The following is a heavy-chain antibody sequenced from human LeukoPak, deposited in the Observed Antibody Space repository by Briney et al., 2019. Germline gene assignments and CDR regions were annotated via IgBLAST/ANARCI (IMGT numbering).Heavy chain of an antibody. V-gene: IGHV3-66*01. CDR2: IYSGGST. Sequence: GGSLRLSCAASGFTVSSNYMSWVRQAPGKGLEWVSVIYSGGSTYYADSVKGRFTISRDNSKSTLYLQMNSLRAEDTAVYYCARDQQWLVPDYWGQGTLVTVSS. CDR1: GFTVSSNY. J-gene: IGHJ4*02. CDR3: ARDQQWLVPDY. D-gene: IGHD6-19*01.